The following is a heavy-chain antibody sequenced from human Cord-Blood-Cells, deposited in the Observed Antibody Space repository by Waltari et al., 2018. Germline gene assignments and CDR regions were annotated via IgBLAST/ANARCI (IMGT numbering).Heavy chain of an antibody. D-gene: IGHD3-22*01. CDR2: IYYSVRT. CDR3: ASTREYYYDSSGYYNAFDI. CDR1: GGSISSSSYY. Sequence: QLQLQESGPGLVKPSETLSLTCTVSGGSISSSSYYWGWIRQPPGKGLEWIGSIYYSVRTYDNPSLKSRVTISVDTSKNQFSLKLSSVTAADTAVYYCASTREYYYDSSGYYNAFDIWGQGTMVTVSS. J-gene: IGHJ3*02. V-gene: IGHV4-39*01.